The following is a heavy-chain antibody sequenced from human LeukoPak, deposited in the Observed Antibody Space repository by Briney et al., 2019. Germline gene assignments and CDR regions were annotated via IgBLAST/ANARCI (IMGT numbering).Heavy chain of an antibody. D-gene: IGHD6-13*01. V-gene: IGHV4-39*07. CDR1: GGSISSSSYY. CDR3: ARVLKTDIAAAADDY. Sequence: PSETLSLTCTVSGGSISSSSYYWGWIRQPPGKGLEWIGSIYYSGSTYYNPSLKSRVTISVDTSKNQFSLKLSSVTAADTAVYYCARVLKTDIAAAADDYWGQGTLVTVSS. J-gene: IGHJ4*02. CDR2: IYYSGST.